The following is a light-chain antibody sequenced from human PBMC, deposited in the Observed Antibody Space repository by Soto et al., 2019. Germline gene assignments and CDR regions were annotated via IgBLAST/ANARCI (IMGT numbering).Light chain of an antibody. CDR1: SSNIGAGYD. J-gene: IGLJ1*01. Sequence: QSVLTQPPSVSGAPGQRVTISCTGSSSNIGAGYDVHWYQQLPGAAPKLLIYGNSNRPSGVPDRFSGSTSGTSASLAITGLQADDEADYYCQSYDSSLSVLYVFGTGTKLTVL. CDR2: GNS. V-gene: IGLV1-40*01. CDR3: QSYDSSLSVLYV.